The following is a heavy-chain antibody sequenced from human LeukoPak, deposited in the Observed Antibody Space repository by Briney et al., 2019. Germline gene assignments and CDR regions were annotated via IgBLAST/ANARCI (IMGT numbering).Heavy chain of an antibody. Sequence: PGRSLRLSCAASGFTFSSYAMHWVRQAPGKGLEWVAVISYDGSNKYYADSVKGRFTISRDNSKNTLYLQMNSLRAEDTAVYYCARDPRLGDYFDHWGQGTLVTVSS. CDR2: ISYDGSNK. V-gene: IGHV3-30-3*01. CDR1: GFTFSSYA. D-gene: IGHD3-10*01. CDR3: ARDPRLGDYFDH. J-gene: IGHJ4*02.